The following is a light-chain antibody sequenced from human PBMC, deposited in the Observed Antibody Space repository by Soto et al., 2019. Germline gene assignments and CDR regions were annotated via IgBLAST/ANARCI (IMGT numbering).Light chain of an antibody. CDR3: SSYTSSSSGVV. CDR1: SSDVGGYNY. Sequence: QSALTQPASVSGSPGQSITISCTGTSSDVGGYNYVSWYQQHPGKAPKLMIYEVSNRPSGVSNRLSGSKSGNTASLTISGLQAEDEADYYCSSYTSSSSGVVFDGGTKLTVL. J-gene: IGLJ2*01. V-gene: IGLV2-14*01. CDR2: EVS.